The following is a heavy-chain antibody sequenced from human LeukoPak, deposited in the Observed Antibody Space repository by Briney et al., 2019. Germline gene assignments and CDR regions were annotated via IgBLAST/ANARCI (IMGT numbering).Heavy chain of an antibody. D-gene: IGHD6-19*01. J-gene: IGHJ4*02. CDR1: GFTFSSYA. Sequence: PGRSLRLSCAASGFTFSSYAMHWVRQAPGKGLEWVAVISYDGSNKYYADSVKGRFTISRDNSKNTLYLQMNCLRAEDTAVYYCARDTREQQWLVRIKLPDYWGQGTLVTVSS. V-gene: IGHV3-30*04. CDR2: ISYDGSNK. CDR3: ARDTREQQWLVRIKLPDY.